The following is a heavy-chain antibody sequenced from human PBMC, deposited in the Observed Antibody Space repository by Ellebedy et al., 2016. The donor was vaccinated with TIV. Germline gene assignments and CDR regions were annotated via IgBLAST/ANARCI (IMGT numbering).Heavy chain of an antibody. V-gene: IGHV1-18*01. Sequence: ASVKVSXXTSGYTFTTSGIAWVRQAPGQGLEWMGWISTYSGKTNYAQKFQGRVTLTTDTSTSTAYMELRSLRSDDTAVYYCARVPMPGKADYWGQGTLVTVSS. CDR2: ISTYSGKT. CDR3: ARVPMPGKADY. D-gene: IGHD4-23*01. J-gene: IGHJ4*02. CDR1: GYTFTTSG.